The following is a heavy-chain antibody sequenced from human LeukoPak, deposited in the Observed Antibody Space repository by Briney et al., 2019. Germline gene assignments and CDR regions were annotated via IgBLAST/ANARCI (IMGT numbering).Heavy chain of an antibody. CDR3: AKGGRNCGGDCYYDF. V-gene: IGHV3-23*01. D-gene: IGHD2-21*01. J-gene: IGHJ4*02. CDR2: IGGSGDTT. CDR1: GGSFSGYY. Sequence: ETLSLTCAVYGGSFSGYYWSWIRQPPGKGLEWVSAIGGSGDTTYYADSVKGRFTISRDNSKNTLYLEMNSLRAEDTALYYCAKGGRNCGGDCYYDFWGQGTLVTVSS.